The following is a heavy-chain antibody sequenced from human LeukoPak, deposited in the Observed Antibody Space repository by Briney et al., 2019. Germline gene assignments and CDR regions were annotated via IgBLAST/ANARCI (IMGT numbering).Heavy chain of an antibody. CDR1: GGSISSYY. CDR3: ARDPGSGSYSLAFDI. CDR2: IYTSGST. D-gene: IGHD3-10*01. Sequence: SETLSLTCTVSGGSISSYYWNWIRQPAGKGPEWIGRIYTSGSTNYNPPLKSRVSISVDTSYKPSLKSRVSMSVDTSKNQFSLKRNSVTAADTAVYYCARDPGSGSYSLAFDIWGQGTMVSVSS. V-gene: IGHV4-4*07. J-gene: IGHJ3*02.